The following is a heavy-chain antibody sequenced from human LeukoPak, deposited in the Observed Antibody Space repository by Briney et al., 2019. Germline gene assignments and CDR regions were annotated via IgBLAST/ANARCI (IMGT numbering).Heavy chain of an antibody. CDR1: GFTFSSYA. J-gene: IGHJ4*02. CDR2: IRSKAYGGTT. Sequence: GGSLRLSCAASGFTFSSYAMSWVRQAPGKGLEWVGFIRSKAYGGTTEYAASVKGRFTISRDDSKSIAYLQMNSLKTEDTAVYYCTSGSYFSDYWGQGTLVTVSS. D-gene: IGHD1-26*01. V-gene: IGHV3-49*04. CDR3: TSGSYFSDY.